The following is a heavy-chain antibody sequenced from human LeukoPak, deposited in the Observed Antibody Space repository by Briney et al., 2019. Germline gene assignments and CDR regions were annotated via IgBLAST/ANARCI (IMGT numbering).Heavy chain of an antibody. CDR3: ALNTGYSSTQLYY. CDR2: IYPGDSDT. Sequence: GESLQISCKASGYSFTTHWIGWVRQMPGKGLEWMGIIYPGDSDTRYSPSFQGQVTISADKSISTAYLQWSSLKASDTAMYYCALNTGYSSTQLYYWGQGTLVTVSS. J-gene: IGHJ4*02. D-gene: IGHD6-13*01. V-gene: IGHV5-51*01. CDR1: GYSFTTHW.